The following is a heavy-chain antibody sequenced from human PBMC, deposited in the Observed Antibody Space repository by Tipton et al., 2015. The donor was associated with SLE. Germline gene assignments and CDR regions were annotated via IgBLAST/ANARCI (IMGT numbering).Heavy chain of an antibody. CDR1: GGSIITDSYF. CDR3: ASGTLEWSHEPDY. J-gene: IGHJ4*02. CDR2: VFHSGNT. V-gene: IGHV4-39*07. Sequence: TLSLTCSVSGGSIITDSYFWGWIRQSPGKGLEWIGHVFHSGNTYYSPSLRTRVTISVDTSKNLFSLTLRSVTAADTAMFYCASGTLEWSHEPDYWGQGTLVTVSS. D-gene: IGHD3-3*01.